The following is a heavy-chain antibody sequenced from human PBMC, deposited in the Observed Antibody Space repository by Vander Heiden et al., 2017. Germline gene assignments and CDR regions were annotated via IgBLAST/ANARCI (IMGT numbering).Heavy chain of an antibody. D-gene: IGHD3-10*01. V-gene: IGHV4-59*01. CDR2: IYHSGST. Sequence: SWLRQPPGKGLEWIGYIYHSGSTNYNPSLKSRVTISIDTSNNQFSLKLNSVTAADTAVYYCARDKGGSGTYFYAFDYWGQGSQVTVSS. CDR3: ARDKGGSGTYFYAFDY. J-gene: IGHJ4*02.